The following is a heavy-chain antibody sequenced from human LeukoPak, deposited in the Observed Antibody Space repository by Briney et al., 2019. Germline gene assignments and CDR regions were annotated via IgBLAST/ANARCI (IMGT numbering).Heavy chain of an antibody. J-gene: IGHJ4*02. CDR1: GYPVNSFY. Sequence: ASVKVSCTASGYPVNSFYTHWVRQAPGQGLEWVGIIYPSGGSASFTQKFQGRVTMTRDTSTSTFYMELSSLRSEDTAVYFCARERPSSYYFDYWGQGTLVTVSS. V-gene: IGHV1-46*02. CDR2: IYPSGGSA. CDR3: ARERPSSYYFDY.